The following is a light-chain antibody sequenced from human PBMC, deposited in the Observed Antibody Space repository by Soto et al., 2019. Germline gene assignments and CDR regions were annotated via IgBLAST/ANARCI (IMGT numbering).Light chain of an antibody. Sequence: QPVLTQPPSATGAPLHSVTIFCNGARSNIGSNYVYWDQQIPGTAPKLLISRNNERPSGVPDRFSGSKSGTSASLAISGLLSEDEAAYYGVAWDDSLTTGVFGTGTKVIVL. CDR1: RSNIGSNY. J-gene: IGLJ1*01. CDR3: VAWDDSLTTGV. CDR2: RNN. V-gene: IGLV1-47*01.